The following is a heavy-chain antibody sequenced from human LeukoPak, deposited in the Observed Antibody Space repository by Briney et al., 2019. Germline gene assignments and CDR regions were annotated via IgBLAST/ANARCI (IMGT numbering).Heavy chain of an antibody. CDR2: ISGSGGST. Sequence: GGSLRLSCAASGFTFSSYGMSWVRQAPGKGLEWVSAISGSGGSTYYADSVKGRFTISRDNAKNSLYLQMNSLRAEDTAVYYCARISEWELPYYFDYWGQGTLVTVSS. CDR1: GFTFSSYG. J-gene: IGHJ4*02. D-gene: IGHD1-26*01. V-gene: IGHV3-23*01. CDR3: ARISEWELPYYFDY.